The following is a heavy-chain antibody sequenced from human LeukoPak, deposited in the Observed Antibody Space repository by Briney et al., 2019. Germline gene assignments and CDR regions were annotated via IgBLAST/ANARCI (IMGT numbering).Heavy chain of an antibody. CDR3: AARWLKYYFDY. V-gene: IGHV4-34*01. Sequence: SETLSLTCAVYGGSFSGYYWSWIRQPPGKGLEWIGEINHSGSTNYNPSLKSRVTILVDTSKNQFSLKLSSVTAADTAVYYCAARWLKYYFDYWGQGTLVTVSS. J-gene: IGHJ4*02. CDR1: GGSFSGYY. D-gene: IGHD6-19*01. CDR2: INHSGST.